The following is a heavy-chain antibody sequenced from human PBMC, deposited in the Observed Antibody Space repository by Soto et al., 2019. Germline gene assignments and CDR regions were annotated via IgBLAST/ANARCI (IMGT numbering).Heavy chain of an antibody. D-gene: IGHD3-10*01. CDR2: FSHSGST. J-gene: IGHJ5*02. CDR1: GVSITRGGSS. Sequence: LSLTCAVSGVSITRGGSSWTWIRQPPGKGLEWIGYFSHSGSTYYNPSLKSRVTISVDRSKNQFSLKVNAVTTADTAVYYCAREVNYWFDPWGQGTLVTVSS. V-gene: IGHV4-30-2*01. CDR3: AREVNYWFDP.